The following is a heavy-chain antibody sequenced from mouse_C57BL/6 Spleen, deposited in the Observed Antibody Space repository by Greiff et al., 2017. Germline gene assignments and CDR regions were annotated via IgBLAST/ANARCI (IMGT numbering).Heavy chain of an antibody. CDR3: AMGPTCSNLFGD. V-gene: IGHV14-2*01. CDR1: GFNITDYY. D-gene: IGHD2-5*01. Sequence: EVQLQQSGAELVKPGASVKLSCTASGFNITDYYMHWVKQRPEQGLEWIGRIDPEDGETKYAPKFQGKATITADTSSNTAYLQLSSLTSEDTADYYGAMGPTCSNLFGDWGQGTTLTVSS. J-gene: IGHJ2*01. CDR2: IDPEDGET.